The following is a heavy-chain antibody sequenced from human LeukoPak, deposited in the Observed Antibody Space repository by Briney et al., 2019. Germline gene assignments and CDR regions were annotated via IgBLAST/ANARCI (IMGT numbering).Heavy chain of an antibody. J-gene: IGHJ5*02. D-gene: IGHD3-16*01. V-gene: IGHV2-5*02. CDR1: GFSLSTSRVG. Sequence: SGPTLVKPTQTLTLTCTFSGFSLSTSRVGVGWIRQPPGKALEWLALIYWDDDKRYSPSLKSRLTITKDTSKNQVVLIMTNMDPVDTGTYYCAHRQIQGIMFGGGGFDPWGQGTLVTVSS. CDR3: AHRQIQGIMFGGGGFDP. CDR2: IYWDDDK.